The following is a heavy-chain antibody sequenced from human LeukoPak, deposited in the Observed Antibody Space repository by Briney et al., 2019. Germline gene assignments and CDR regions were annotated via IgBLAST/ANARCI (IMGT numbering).Heavy chain of an antibody. CDR2: ISTSSSYI. CDR1: GFIFSSYS. V-gene: IGHV3-21*01. Sequence: GGSLRLSCAASGFIFSSYSMNWVRQAPGKGLEWVSSISTSSSYIYYADSVKGRLTISRDNANNSLYLQMNSLSAEDTAVYYCARLFTSGWYNWFDPWGQGTLVTVSS. D-gene: IGHD6-19*01. CDR3: ARLFTSGWYNWFDP. J-gene: IGHJ5*02.